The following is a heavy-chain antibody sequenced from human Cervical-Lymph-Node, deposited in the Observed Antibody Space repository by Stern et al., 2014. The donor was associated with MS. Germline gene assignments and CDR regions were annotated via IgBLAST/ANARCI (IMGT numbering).Heavy chain of an antibody. Sequence: QVTLKESGPALVKPTQTLTLTCIFSGFLLSTGGMSATWIRQPPGKALEWLGLIDWDGDKYYRTPLRTRLTISKDTFKNQVVLTMTNMDPVDTATYYCARIRGTARLIDYWGQGTLVTVSS. V-gene: IGHV2-70*01. D-gene: IGHD1/OR15-1a*01. CDR3: ARIRGTARLIDY. J-gene: IGHJ4*02. CDR1: GFLLSTGGMS. CDR2: IDWDGDK.